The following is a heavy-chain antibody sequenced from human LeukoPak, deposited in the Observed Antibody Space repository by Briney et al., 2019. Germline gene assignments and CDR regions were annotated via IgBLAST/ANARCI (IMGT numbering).Heavy chain of an antibody. CDR1: GFTVSSNY. Sequence: PGGSLRLSCAASGFTVSSNYMSWVRQAPGKGLEWVSVIFSGGSTYYADSVKGRFTISRDNSKNTLYLQMNSLRAEDTAVYYCARDLGQPYYYYYGMDVWGQGTTVTVSS. D-gene: IGHD5-18*01. J-gene: IGHJ6*02. V-gene: IGHV3-53*01. CDR2: IFSGGST. CDR3: ARDLGQPYYYYYGMDV.